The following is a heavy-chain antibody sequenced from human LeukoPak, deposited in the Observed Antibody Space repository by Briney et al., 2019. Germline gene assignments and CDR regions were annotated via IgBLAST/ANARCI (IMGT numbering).Heavy chain of an antibody. J-gene: IGHJ6*02. Sequence: ASAKVSCKASGYTFTSYYMHWVRQAPGQGLEWMGIINPSGGSTTYAQKFQGRVTMTRDTSTRTVYMELSSLRSEDTAVYYCARVDTPLGMDVWGQGTTVTVSS. CDR2: INPSGGST. CDR3: ARVDTPLGMDV. CDR1: GYTFTSYY. D-gene: IGHD3-22*01. V-gene: IGHV1-46*01.